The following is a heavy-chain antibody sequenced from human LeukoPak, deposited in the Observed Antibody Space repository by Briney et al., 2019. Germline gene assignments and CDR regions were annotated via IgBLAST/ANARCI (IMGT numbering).Heavy chain of an antibody. CDR1: GFTFSSYE. D-gene: IGHD2-15*01. J-gene: IGHJ6*02. CDR3: ARVQAIYCSGGSCYSSNYYYYYGMDV. V-gene: IGHV3-48*03. Sequence: PGGSLRLSCAASGFTFSSYEMNWVRQAPGKGLEWVSYISSSGSTIYYADSVKGRFTISRDNAKNSLYLQMNSLRAEDTAVYYCARVQAIYCSGGSCYSSNYYYYYGMDVWGQGTTVTVSS. CDR2: ISSSGSTI.